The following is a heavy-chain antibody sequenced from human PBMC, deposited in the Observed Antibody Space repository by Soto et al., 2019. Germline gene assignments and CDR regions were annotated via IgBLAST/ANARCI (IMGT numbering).Heavy chain of an antibody. CDR2: IIPIFGTA. CDR1: GGTFSSYA. Sequence: QVQLVQSGAEVKKPGSSVKVSCKASGGTFSSYAISWVRQAPGQGLEWMGGIIPIFGTANYAQKFQGRVTITADESTSTAYMELSSLRSEDTAVYYCARARRVGGGTAARPGDWFDPWGQGTLVTVSS. V-gene: IGHV1-69*01. D-gene: IGHD6-6*01. J-gene: IGHJ5*02. CDR3: ARARRVGGGTAARPGDWFDP.